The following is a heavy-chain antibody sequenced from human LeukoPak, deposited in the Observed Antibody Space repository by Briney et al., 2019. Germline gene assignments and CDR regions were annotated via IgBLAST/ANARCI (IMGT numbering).Heavy chain of an antibody. CDR1: GYSFTSYW. Sequence: GESLKISCQGSGYSFTSYWIGWVRQMPGKGLEWMGIIYPGDSDTRYSPSFQGQVTISADKSISTAYLQWSSLKASDTAMYYCARGLYCYDSSGPFDYWGQGTLVTVSS. D-gene: IGHD3-22*01. CDR2: IYPGDSDT. CDR3: ARGLYCYDSSGPFDY. V-gene: IGHV5-51*01. J-gene: IGHJ4*02.